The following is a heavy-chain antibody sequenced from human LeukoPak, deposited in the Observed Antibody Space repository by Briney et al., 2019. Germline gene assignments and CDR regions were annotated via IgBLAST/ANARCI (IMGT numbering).Heavy chain of an antibody. Sequence: GASVKVSCKASGYTFTNYGISWVRQAPGQGLEWMGWISAYNGNTNYAQKLQGRVTMTTDTSTSTAYMELRSLRSDDTAVYYCARADIVVVPAATDPWGQGTLVTVSS. V-gene: IGHV1-18*01. J-gene: IGHJ5*02. CDR3: ARADIVVVPAATDP. CDR2: ISAYNGNT. CDR1: GYTFTNYG. D-gene: IGHD2-2*01.